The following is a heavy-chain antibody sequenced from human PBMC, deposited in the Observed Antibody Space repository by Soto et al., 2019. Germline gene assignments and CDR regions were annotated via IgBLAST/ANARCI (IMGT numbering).Heavy chain of an antibody. CDR2: VYYSGST. V-gene: IGHV4-39*01. J-gene: IGHJ5*02. CDR1: GDSTGSTSFF. D-gene: IGHD4-17*01. CDR3: ARHLREGTIGTYHYGVAAS. Sequence: PSETLSLTCTVSGDSTGSTSFFWGWIRQSPGKGLEWIGLVYYSGSTYYNPSLRGRVTISVDTSKNQFSLKLSSVTAADTAVYYCARHLREGTIGTYHYGVAASWGQGTLVIVSS.